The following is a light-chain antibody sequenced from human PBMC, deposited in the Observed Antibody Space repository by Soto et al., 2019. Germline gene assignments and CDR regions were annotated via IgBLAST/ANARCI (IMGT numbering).Light chain of an antibody. CDR2: WAS. Sequence: DIVVIQSPDSLAVSLGERATINCKSSQSVLYRSNNKNYLAWYQQKPGQPPKLLIYWASARESGVPDRFSGSGSETDFALTINNLQADDVAVYYCQQYYGTPFTFGQGTKLEIK. V-gene: IGKV4-1*01. CDR3: QQYYGTPFT. CDR1: QSVLYRSNNKNY. J-gene: IGKJ2*01.